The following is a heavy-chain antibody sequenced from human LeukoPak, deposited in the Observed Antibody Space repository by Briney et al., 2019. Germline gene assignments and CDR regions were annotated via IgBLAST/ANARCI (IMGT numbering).Heavy chain of an antibody. CDR1: GGSFSGYY. V-gene: IGHV4-34*01. D-gene: IGHD3-22*01. CDR2: INHSGST. J-gene: IGHJ3*02. Sequence: SETLSLTCAVYGGSFSGYYWSWIRQPPGKGLEWIGEINHSGSTNYNPSLKSRVTISVDTSKNQFSLKLSSVTAADTAVYYCAREGSYYDSSGYPLDAFDIWGQGTMVTVSS. CDR3: AREGSYYDSSGYPLDAFDI.